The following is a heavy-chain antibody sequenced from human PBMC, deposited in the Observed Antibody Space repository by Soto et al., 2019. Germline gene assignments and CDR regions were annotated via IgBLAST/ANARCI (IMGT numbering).Heavy chain of an antibody. D-gene: IGHD3-9*01. Sequence: SETLSLTCSVSDDSINSDKYYWGWIRQPPGKGLEWIGSVYYRGNAYYNPSLQARVTISLDKSKSQFSLKLNSVTAADSAVYFCARLEGLATISYYFDLWGPGALVTVSS. CDR2: VYYRGNA. CDR3: ARLEGLATISYYFDL. V-gene: IGHV4-39*01. J-gene: IGHJ4*02. CDR1: DDSINSDKYY.